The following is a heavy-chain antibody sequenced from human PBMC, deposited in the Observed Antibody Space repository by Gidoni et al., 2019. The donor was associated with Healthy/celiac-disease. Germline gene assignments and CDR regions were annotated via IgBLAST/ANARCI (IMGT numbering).Heavy chain of an antibody. CDR1: GGSISSGGYS. J-gene: IGHJ4*02. Sequence: QLQLQESGSGLVTPSQTLSLTCAVSGGSISSGGYSWRWIRQPPGKGLEWIGDIYHSGSTYYNPSLKSRVTISVDRSKNQFSLKLSSVTAADTAVYYCARGGSSGYLAYWGQGTLVTVSS. D-gene: IGHD3-22*01. V-gene: IGHV4-30-2*01. CDR2: IYHSGST. CDR3: ARGGSSGYLAY.